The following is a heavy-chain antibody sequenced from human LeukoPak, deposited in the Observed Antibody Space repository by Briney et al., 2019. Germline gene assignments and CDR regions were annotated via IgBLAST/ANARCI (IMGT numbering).Heavy chain of an antibody. D-gene: IGHD3-16*02. Sequence: SETLSLTCTVSGSSISSSSYYWGWIRQPPGKGLEWIGSIYYSGSTYYNPSLKSRVTISVDTSKNQFSLKLSSVTAADTAVYFCARAVLGGFIIHHYYYYMDVWGKGTTVTVSS. CDR2: IYYSGST. J-gene: IGHJ6*03. CDR1: GSSISSSSYY. V-gene: IGHV4-39*07. CDR3: ARAVLGGFIIHHYYYYMDV.